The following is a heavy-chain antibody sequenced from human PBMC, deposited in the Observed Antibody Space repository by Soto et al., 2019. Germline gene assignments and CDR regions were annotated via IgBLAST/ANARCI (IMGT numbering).Heavy chain of an antibody. CDR2: IIPSSGAT. J-gene: IGHJ4*02. CDR3: ERGAPTVYFDY. Sequence: ASVKVSCKASGYTLTGYYMHWVRQVPGQGLEWMGWIIPSSGATGYAQKFQGRVTMTRDTSISTVYMELSSLRSDDTAVYYCERGAPTVYFDYWGQVTLVTVSS. CDR1: GYTLTGYY. V-gene: IGHV1-2*02.